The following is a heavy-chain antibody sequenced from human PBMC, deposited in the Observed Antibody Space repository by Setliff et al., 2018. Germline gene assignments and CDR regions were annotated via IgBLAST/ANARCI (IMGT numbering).Heavy chain of an antibody. CDR3: ARDPHFDS. CDR1: GFTFSSYG. J-gene: IGHJ4*02. V-gene: IGHV3-30*03. Sequence: LRLSCAASGFTFSSYGMHWVRQAPGKGLEWVAVISYDGSNKYYVDSVKGRFSISRDNAKNSLYLQMNSLRAEDTAVYYCARDPHFDSWGQGTLVTVSS. CDR2: ISYDGSNK.